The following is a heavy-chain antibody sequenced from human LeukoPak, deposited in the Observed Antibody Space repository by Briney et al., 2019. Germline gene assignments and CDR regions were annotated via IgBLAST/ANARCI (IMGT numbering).Heavy chain of an antibody. V-gene: IGHV3-23*01. D-gene: IGHD3-22*01. CDR1: GFSFSSYA. J-gene: IGHJ4*02. CDR3: AKVSSGYYDSSAYWDY. CDR2: ISGRHDNK. Sequence: GGSLRLSCAASGFSFSSYAMGWVRQAPGKGLEWVSAISGRHDNKYYADSVKGRFTISRDNSKNTLYLQMNSLRAEDTAVYYCAKVSSGYYDSSAYWDYWGQGTLVTVSS.